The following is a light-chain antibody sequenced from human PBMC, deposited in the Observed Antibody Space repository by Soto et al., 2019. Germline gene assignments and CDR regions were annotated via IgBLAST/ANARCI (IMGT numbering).Light chain of an antibody. Sequence: EIVLTQSPGTLSLSPGERATLSCRASQSVDNGYLAWYQQKPGQAPRLLIYGASSRATGIPDRFGGSRAGTDFTLTVSRLEPEDFAVYYCQQYGSSQWTFGQGTKVEIK. J-gene: IGKJ1*01. CDR3: QQYGSSQWT. CDR2: GAS. CDR1: QSVDNGY. V-gene: IGKV3-20*01.